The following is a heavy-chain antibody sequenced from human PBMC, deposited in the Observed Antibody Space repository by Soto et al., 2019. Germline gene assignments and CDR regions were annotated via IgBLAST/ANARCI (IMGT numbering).Heavy chain of an antibody. CDR3: AGTTSYQWYYMDV. D-gene: IGHD1-7*01. Sequence: SQTLSLTCAISGDSVSSNSAAWNWIRQSPSRGLEWLGRTYYRSRWYNDYAVPVRSRITVNADTSKNQFSLQLTSVTPEDTALYYCAGTTSYQWYYMDVWGKGTTVTVSS. CDR1: GDSVSSNSAA. J-gene: IGHJ6*03. V-gene: IGHV6-1*01. CDR2: TYYRSRWYN.